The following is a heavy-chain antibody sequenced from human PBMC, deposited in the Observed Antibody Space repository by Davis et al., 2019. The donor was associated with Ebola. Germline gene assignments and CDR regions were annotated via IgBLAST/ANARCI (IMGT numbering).Heavy chain of an antibody. CDR1: GYTFTSYG. CDR2: IITDNGNR. J-gene: IGHJ4*02. V-gene: IGHV1-18*04. CDR3: VRGGIQIWSSHYLDY. Sequence: ASVKVSCKASGYTFTSYGISWVRQAPGQGLEWVGWIITDNGNRNYAQKFQGRVTMSTDTSTTTAYMELTSLRSNETAVYNWVRGGIQIWSSHYLDYWGQGTLVTVSS. D-gene: IGHD5-18*01.